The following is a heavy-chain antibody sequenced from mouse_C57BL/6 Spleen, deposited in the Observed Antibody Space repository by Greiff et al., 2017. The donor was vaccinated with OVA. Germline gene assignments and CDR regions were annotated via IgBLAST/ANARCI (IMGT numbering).Heavy chain of an antibody. CDR2: ISYDGSN. CDR3: ARGDYYGSSFSYWYFDV. Sequence: EVQVVESGPGLVKPSQSLSLTCSVTGYSITSGYYWNWIRQFPGNKLEWMGYISYDGSNNYNPSLKNRISITRDTSKNQFFLKLNSVTTEDTATYYCARGDYYGSSFSYWYFDVWGTGTTVTVSS. CDR1: GYSITSGYY. D-gene: IGHD1-1*01. J-gene: IGHJ1*03. V-gene: IGHV3-6*01.